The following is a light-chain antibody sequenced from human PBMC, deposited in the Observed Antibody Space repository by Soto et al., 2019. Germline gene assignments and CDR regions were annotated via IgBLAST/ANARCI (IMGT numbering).Light chain of an antibody. Sequence: EIVMAQSPASLSVSPGERVTLSCRASQSVSSSLAWYQKKPGQSPRLLMHGAATRATGIPARFTGSGSGTDFTHSITTVQSDDFAVYYSQHYNEWPQTFGQGTKVEIK. CDR2: GAA. V-gene: IGKV3-15*01. CDR3: QHYNEWPQT. J-gene: IGKJ1*01. CDR1: QSVSSS.